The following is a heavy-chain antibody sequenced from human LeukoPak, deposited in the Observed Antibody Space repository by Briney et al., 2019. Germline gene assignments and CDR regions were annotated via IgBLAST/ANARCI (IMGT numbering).Heavy chain of an antibody. V-gene: IGHV4-39*01. J-gene: IGHJ4*02. Sequence: SETLSLACSVSGGSISSSSYYWGWIRQPPGKGLEWIGNFYYTGSTYYNPSLKSRVTISVDTSKNQFSLKLSSVTAADTAVYYCASQNYYDGSGFGYWGQGTLVTVSS. CDR3: ASQNYYDGSGFGY. CDR1: GGSISSSSYY. D-gene: IGHD3-22*01. CDR2: FYYTGST.